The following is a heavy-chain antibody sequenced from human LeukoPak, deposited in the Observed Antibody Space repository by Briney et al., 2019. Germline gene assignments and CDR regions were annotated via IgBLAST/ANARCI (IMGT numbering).Heavy chain of an antibody. Sequence: GGSLRLSCAASGFTVSSNYMGWVRQAPGKGLEWLSIIYSGGSTYYADSVKGRFTISRDNSKNTLYLQMNSLRAEDTAVYYRARDEWELLRAYWGQGTLVTVSS. D-gene: IGHD1-26*01. CDR2: IYSGGST. J-gene: IGHJ4*02. CDR1: GFTVSSNY. V-gene: IGHV3-66*02. CDR3: ARDEWELLRAY.